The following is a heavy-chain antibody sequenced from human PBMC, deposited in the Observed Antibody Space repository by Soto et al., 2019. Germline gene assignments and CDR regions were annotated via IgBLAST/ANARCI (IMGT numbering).Heavy chain of an antibody. J-gene: IGHJ5*02. CDR2: ISAYNGNT. Sequence: ASLKVSCKASGYTFTSYGISWVRQAPGQGLEWMGWISAYNGNTNYAQKLQGRVTMTTDTSTSTAYMELRSLRSDDTAVYYCARDSSSWHDISRFDPWGQGTLVTVSS. CDR3: ARDSSSWHDISRFDP. D-gene: IGHD6-13*01. CDR1: GYTFTSYG. V-gene: IGHV1-18*01.